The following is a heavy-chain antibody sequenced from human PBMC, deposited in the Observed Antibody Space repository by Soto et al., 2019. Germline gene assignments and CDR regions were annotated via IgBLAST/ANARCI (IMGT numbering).Heavy chain of an antibody. Sequence: VQLLESGGGLVHPGGSLRLSCAASGFTFSSYAMSCVRQAPGKGLEWVSAISGSGGGTYYADSVKRRFTISRDNSKNTLYVQMNSLRAEDPAVYYCARDGEQLVRAADYWGQGALVTVSS. CDR3: ARDGEQLVRAADY. D-gene: IGHD6-6*01. CDR2: ISGSGGGT. J-gene: IGHJ4*02. CDR1: GFTFSSYA. V-gene: IGHV3-23*01.